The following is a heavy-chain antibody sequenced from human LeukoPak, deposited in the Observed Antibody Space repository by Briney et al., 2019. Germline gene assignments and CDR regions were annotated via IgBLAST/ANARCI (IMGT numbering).Heavy chain of an antibody. CDR3: ARATLDN. V-gene: IGHV3-53*01. CDR1: GFSVSSNY. J-gene: IGHJ4*02. CDR2: ICSGGGT. Sequence: GGSLRLSCAASGFSVSSNYISWVRQAPGKGLEWVSVICSGGGTKYADSVKARFTISRDNSKNTVYLQMNSLRAEDTAVYYCARATLDNWGQGTLVTVSS.